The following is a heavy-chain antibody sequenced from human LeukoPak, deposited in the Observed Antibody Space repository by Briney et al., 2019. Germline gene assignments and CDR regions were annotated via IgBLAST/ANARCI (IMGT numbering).Heavy chain of an antibody. J-gene: IGHJ4*02. V-gene: IGHV4-34*01. D-gene: IGHD2-2*01. CDR1: GWSFSGYY. Sequence: PSETLSLTCAVYGWSFSGYYWSWIRQPPGKGLEWIGEINHSGSTNYNPSLKSRVTISVDTSKNQFSLKLSSVTAADTAVYYCAREGCSSTSCWAFFDYWGQGTLVTVSS. CDR2: INHSGST. CDR3: AREGCSSTSCWAFFDY.